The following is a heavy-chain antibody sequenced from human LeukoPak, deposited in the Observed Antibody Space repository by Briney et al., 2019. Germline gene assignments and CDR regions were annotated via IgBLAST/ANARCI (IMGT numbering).Heavy chain of an antibody. CDR1: GGSISSNTYY. CDR3: ARRSYYDSGSYYKGFDI. V-gene: IGHV4-39*01. Sequence: SETLSLTCTVSGGSISSNTYYWGWIRQPPGKGLEWIGSIYYSGTTCYNPSLKSRVTISVDTSKNQFSLRLSSVTAADAAVYYCARRSYYDSGSYYKGFDIWGQGTMVTVSS. D-gene: IGHD3-10*01. J-gene: IGHJ3*02. CDR2: IYYSGTT.